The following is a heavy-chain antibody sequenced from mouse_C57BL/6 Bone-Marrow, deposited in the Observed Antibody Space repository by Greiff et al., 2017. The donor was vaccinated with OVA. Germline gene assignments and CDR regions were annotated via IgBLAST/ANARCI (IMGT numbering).Heavy chain of an antibody. CDR2: INPNNGGT. Sequence: EVQLQQSGPELVKPGASVKISCKASGYTFTDYYMNWVKQSHGKSLEWIGDINPNNGGTSYNQKFKGKATLTVDKSSSTAYMELRSLTSEDSAVYYCAIGWDPFDYWGQGTTLTVSA. J-gene: IGHJ2*01. V-gene: IGHV1-26*01. CDR1: GYTFTDYY. CDR3: AIGWDPFDY. D-gene: IGHD4-1*01.